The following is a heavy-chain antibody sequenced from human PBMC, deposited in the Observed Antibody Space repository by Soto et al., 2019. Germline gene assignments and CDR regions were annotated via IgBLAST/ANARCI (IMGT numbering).Heavy chain of an antibody. J-gene: IGHJ5*02. CDR2: ISAYNGNT. CDR3: ARDRGDCISTSCYFAGPRSPRGWFDP. V-gene: IGHV1-18*01. CDR1: GYTFTSYG. Sequence: QVQLVQSGAEVKKPGASVKVSCKASGYTFTSYGISWVRQAPGQGLEWMGWISAYNGNTNYAQKLQGRVTMTTDTSTSTAYMELRSLRSDDTAVYYCARDRGDCISTSCYFAGPRSPRGWFDPWGQGTLVTVSS. D-gene: IGHD2-2*01.